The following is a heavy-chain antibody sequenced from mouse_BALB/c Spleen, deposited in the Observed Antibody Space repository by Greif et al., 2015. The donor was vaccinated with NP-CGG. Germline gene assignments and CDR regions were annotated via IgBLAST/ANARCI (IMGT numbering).Heavy chain of an antibody. V-gene: IGHV5-6-2*01. CDR1: GFTFSSYY. Sequence: EVKLMESGGGLVKLGGSLKLSCAASGFTFSSYYMSWVRQTPEKRLELVAAINSNGGSTYYPDTVKGRFTISRDNAKNTLYLQMSSLKSEDTALYYCARCNWAPYAMDYWGQGTSVTVSS. CDR3: ARCNWAPYAMDY. D-gene: IGHD4-1*01. J-gene: IGHJ4*01. CDR2: INSNGGST.